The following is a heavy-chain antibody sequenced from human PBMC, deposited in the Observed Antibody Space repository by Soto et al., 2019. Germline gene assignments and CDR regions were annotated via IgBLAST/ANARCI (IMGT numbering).Heavy chain of an antibody. CDR2: IKSKTDDGTT. CDR1: GFTFSNAW. CDR3: TTVYIVAGFDP. D-gene: IGHD2-15*01. Sequence: GGSLRLSCAASGFTFSNAWMNWVRQAPGKGLEWVGRIKSKTDDGTTDYAAPVKGRFTISRDDSKNTLYLQMNSLKTEDTAVYYCTTVYIVAGFDPWGQGTLVTVSS. V-gene: IGHV3-15*07. J-gene: IGHJ5*02.